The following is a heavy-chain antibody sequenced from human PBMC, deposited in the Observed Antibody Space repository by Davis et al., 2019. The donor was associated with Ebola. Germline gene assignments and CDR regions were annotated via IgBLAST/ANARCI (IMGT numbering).Heavy chain of an antibody. CDR2: IYYSGST. CDR3: ARHRNGPWYGGYY. CDR1: GCSISSSSYY. J-gene: IGHJ4*02. V-gene: IGHV4-39*01. D-gene: IGHD1-26*01. Sequence: GSLRLSCTVSGCSISSSSYYWGWIRQPPGKGLEWIGSIYYSGSTYYNPSLKSRVTISVDTSKNQFSLKLSSVTAADTAVYYCARHRNGPWYGGYYWGQGTLVTVSS.